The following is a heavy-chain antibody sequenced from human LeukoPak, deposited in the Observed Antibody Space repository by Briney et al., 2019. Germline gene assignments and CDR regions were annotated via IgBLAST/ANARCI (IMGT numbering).Heavy chain of an antibody. D-gene: IGHD6-13*01. J-gene: IGHJ3*02. CDR2: ISAYNGNT. CDR1: GYTLTSYG. Sequence: ASVKVSCKASGYTLTSYGISWVRQAPGQGLEWMGWISAYNGNTNYAQKLQGRVTMTTDTSTSTAYMELRSLRSDDTAVYYCARDHIAAAAVDAFDIWGQGTMVTVSS. V-gene: IGHV1-18*01. CDR3: ARDHIAAAAVDAFDI.